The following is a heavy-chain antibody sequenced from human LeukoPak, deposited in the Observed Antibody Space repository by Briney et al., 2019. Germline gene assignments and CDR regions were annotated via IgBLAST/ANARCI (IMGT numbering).Heavy chain of an antibody. Sequence: PGGSLRLSCAASGFTFSSYSMNWVRQAPGKGLEWVSSISSSSSYIYYADSVKGRFTISRDNAKNSLYLQMNSLRAEDTAVYYCARGGLSVGAFDIWGQGTMVTVSS. D-gene: IGHD5/OR15-5a*01. J-gene: IGHJ3*02. CDR3: ARGGLSVGAFDI. CDR1: GFTFSSYS. V-gene: IGHV3-21*04. CDR2: ISSSSSYI.